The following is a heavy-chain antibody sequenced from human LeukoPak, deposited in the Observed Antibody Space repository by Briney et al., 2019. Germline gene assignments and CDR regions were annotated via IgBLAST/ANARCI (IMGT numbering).Heavy chain of an antibody. CDR2: ISYDGSNK. V-gene: IGHV3-30-3*01. Sequence: GGSLRLSCAASGFTFSSYAMHWVRQAPGKGLEWVAVISYDGSNKYYADSVKGRFTISRDNAKNSLYLQMNSLRAEDTAVYYCARGHYYDSSGHSDYWGQGTLVTVSS. J-gene: IGHJ4*02. CDR3: ARGHYYDSSGHSDY. D-gene: IGHD3-22*01. CDR1: GFTFSSYA.